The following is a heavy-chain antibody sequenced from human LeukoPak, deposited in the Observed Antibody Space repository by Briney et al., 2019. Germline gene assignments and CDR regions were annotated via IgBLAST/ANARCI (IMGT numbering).Heavy chain of an antibody. V-gene: IGHV3-21*01. Sequence: PGGSLRLSCVASGFTFSSHSMNWVRQAPGKGLEWVSLISSSSSYIYYANSVRGRFTISRDNAKNSLYLQMNSLRAEDTAVYYCARDVSDRSDWGEDYWGQGTLVTVSS. CDR1: GFTFSSHS. CDR3: ARDVSDRSDWGEDY. J-gene: IGHJ4*02. CDR2: ISSSSSYI. D-gene: IGHD7-27*01.